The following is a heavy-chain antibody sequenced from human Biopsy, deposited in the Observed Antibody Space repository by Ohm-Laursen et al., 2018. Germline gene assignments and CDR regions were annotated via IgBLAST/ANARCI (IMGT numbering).Heavy chain of an antibody. J-gene: IGHJ6*02. D-gene: IGHD6-19*01. CDR3: ARDGGHSGWYEGGMDV. Sequence: SDTLSLTCSVSGGSIISYYWTWIRQPPGKGLEWIGYVSYSGNADYNPSLKSRVTISLDKSTNQLSLKLRSVTAADTAVYYCARDGGHSGWYEGGMDVWGQGTTVTVSS. CDR2: VSYSGNA. V-gene: IGHV4-59*01. CDR1: GGSIISYY.